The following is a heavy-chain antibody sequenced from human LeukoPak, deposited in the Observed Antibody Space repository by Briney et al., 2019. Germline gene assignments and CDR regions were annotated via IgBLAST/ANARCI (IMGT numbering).Heavy chain of an antibody. CDR2: MNPNSGNT. D-gene: IGHD6-13*01. CDR3: ARGSSRSAAAYY. Sequence: ASVKVSCKASGYTFTSYGISWVRQAPGQGLEWMGWMNPNSGNTGYAQKFQGRVTMTRNTSISTAYMELSSLRSEDTAVYYCARGSSRSAAAYYWGQGTLVTVSS. J-gene: IGHJ4*02. V-gene: IGHV1-8*02. CDR1: GYTFTSYG.